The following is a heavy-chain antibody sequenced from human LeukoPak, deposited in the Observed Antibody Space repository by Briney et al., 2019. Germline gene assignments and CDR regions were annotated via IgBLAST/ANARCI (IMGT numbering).Heavy chain of an antibody. CDR1: GGSFSGYY. J-gene: IGHJ6*02. D-gene: IGHD1-26*01. CDR3: ARMVHSGSHKIYYYGMDV. V-gene: IGHV4-34*01. Sequence: SETLSLTCAVYGGSFSGYYWSWIRQPPGKGLEWIGEINHSGSTNYNPSLKSRVTISVDTSKDQFSLKLSSVTAADTAVYYCARMVHSGSHKIYYYGMDVWGQGTTVTVSS. CDR2: INHSGST.